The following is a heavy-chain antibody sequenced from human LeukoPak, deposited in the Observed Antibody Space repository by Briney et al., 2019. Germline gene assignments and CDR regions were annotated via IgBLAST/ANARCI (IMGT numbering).Heavy chain of an antibody. J-gene: IGHJ6*02. CDR3: SRDAFMGPQWLALSYYYDGMDV. CDR1: GYTFTGYY. D-gene: IGHD6-19*01. V-gene: IGHV1-2*06. Sequence: GASVKVSCKASGYTFTGYYMHWVRQAPGQELGWMGRINPNSGGTNYAQKLRGRVTMTRDTSISTAYMELSRLSSDATALYYCSRDAFMGPQWLALSYYYDGMDVWGQGTTVTVSS. CDR2: INPNSGGT.